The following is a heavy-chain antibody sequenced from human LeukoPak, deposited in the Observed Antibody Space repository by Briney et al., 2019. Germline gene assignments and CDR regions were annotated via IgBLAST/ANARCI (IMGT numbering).Heavy chain of an antibody. J-gene: IGHJ4*02. CDR1: GFTFSSYS. CDR3: ARDVTGIAAAGSPDY. D-gene: IGHD6-13*01. Sequence: GGSLRLSCAASGFTFSSYSMIWVRQAPGKGLEWVSSISSSSSYIYYADSVKGRFTISRDNAKNSLYLQMNSLRAEDTAVYYCARDVTGIAAAGSPDYWGQGTLVTVSS. V-gene: IGHV3-21*01. CDR2: ISSSSSYI.